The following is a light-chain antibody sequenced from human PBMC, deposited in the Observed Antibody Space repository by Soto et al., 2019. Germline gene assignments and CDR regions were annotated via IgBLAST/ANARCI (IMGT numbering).Light chain of an antibody. J-gene: IGKJ4*01. Sequence: DIQMTQSPSTLSASVGDRVTITCRASQSISTWLAWYQQKPGKAPKLLIYDASTLEKGVPSRFSGAGSGADFTLTISRLEPEDFAVYYCQRYGSSLTFGGGTKVDIK. CDR3: QRYGSSLT. CDR2: DAS. CDR1: QSISTW. V-gene: IGKV1-5*01.